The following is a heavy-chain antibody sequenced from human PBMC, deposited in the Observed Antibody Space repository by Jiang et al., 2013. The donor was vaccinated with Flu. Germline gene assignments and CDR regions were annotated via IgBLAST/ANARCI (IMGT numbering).Heavy chain of an antibody. V-gene: IGHV4-59*08. CDR2: IYYSGST. CDR3: ARHRFVVVPAASYDYGMDV. Sequence: PGLVKPSETLSLTCTVSGGSISSYYWSWIRQPPGKGLEWIGYIYYSGSTNYNPSLKSRVTISVDTSKNQFSLKLSSVTAADTAVYYCARHRFVVVPAASYDYGMDVWGQGTTVTVSS. J-gene: IGHJ6*02. D-gene: IGHD2-2*01. CDR1: GGSISSYY.